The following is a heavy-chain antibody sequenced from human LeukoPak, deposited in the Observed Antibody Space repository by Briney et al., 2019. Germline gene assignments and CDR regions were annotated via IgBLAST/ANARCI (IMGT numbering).Heavy chain of an antibody. V-gene: IGHV1-69*05. J-gene: IGHJ4*02. CDR3: ARRRGGSGYLDY. Sequence: SVKVSCEASGGTFSSYAISWVRQAPGQGLEWMGGIIPIFGTANYAQKFQGRVTITTDESTSTAYMELSSLRSEDTAVYYCARRRGGSGYLDYWGQGTLVTVSS. CDR1: GGTFSSYA. CDR2: IIPIFGTA. D-gene: IGHD3-3*01.